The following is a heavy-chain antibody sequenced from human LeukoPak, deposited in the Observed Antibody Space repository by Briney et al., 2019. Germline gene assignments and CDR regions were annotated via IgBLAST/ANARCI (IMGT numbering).Heavy chain of an antibody. CDR2: IHNSRGT. CDR3: GKVGGNSNS. V-gene: IGHV4-31*03. CDR1: GVSITSDMFY. D-gene: IGHD4-23*01. Sequence: PSETLSLTCTVSGVSITSDMFYWNWIRQHPGKGLEWIAYIHNSRGTSYNPSLESRLTISLDTTENQFFLKMSYVTAADTAMYYCGKVGGNSNSWGQGTLVTVSS. J-gene: IGHJ4*02.